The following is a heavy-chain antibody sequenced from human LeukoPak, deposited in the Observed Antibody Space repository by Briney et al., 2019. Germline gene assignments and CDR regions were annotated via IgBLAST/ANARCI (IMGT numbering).Heavy chain of an antibody. Sequence: PSETLSLTCTVSGGSISSYYWSWIRQPPGKGLEWIGYIYYSGSTNYNPSLKSRVTISVDTSKNQFSLKLSSVTAADTAVYYCARAVPARDGYNFSYYYYYSMDVWGQGTTVTVSS. V-gene: IGHV4-59*01. D-gene: IGHD5-24*01. CDR2: IYYSGST. CDR3: ARAVPARDGYNFSYYYYYSMDV. J-gene: IGHJ6*02. CDR1: GGSISSYY.